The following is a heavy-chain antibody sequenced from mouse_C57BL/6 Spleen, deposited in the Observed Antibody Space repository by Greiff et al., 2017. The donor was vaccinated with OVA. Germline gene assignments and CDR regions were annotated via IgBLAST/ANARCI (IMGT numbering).Heavy chain of an antibody. CDR3: APYDYDGGFAY. J-gene: IGHJ3*01. CDR1: GYTFTSYW. D-gene: IGHD2-4*01. Sequence: QVQLQQPGAELVKPGASVKLSCKASGYTFTSYWMHWVKQRPGQGLEWIGMIHPNSGSTNYNEKLKSKATLTVDKSSSTAYMQLSSLTSEDSAVYFCAPYDYDGGFAYWGQGTLVTVSA. CDR2: IHPNSGST. V-gene: IGHV1-64*01.